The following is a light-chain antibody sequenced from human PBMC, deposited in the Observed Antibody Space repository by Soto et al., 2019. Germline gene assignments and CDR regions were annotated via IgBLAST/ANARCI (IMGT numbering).Light chain of an antibody. V-gene: IGLV2-8*01. CDR1: SSDVGGYNY. J-gene: IGLJ3*02. CDR2: EVS. CDR3: CSYPGSHTWV. Sequence: QSALTQPPSASGSPGQSVTISCTGTSSDVGGYNYVSWYQQHPGKAPKLMIYEVSKRPSGVPDRFSGSKSDNTASLTVSGLQAEDEADYYCCSYPGSHTWVFGGGTKLTVL.